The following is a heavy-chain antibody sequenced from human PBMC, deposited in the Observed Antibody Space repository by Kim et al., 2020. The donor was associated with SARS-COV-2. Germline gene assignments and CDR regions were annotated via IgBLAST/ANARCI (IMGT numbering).Heavy chain of an antibody. CDR2: IIPIFGTA. CDR1: GGTFSSYA. Sequence: SVKVSCKASGGTFSSYAISWVRQAPGQGLEWMGGIIPIFGTANYAQKFQGRVTITADESTSTAYMELSSLRSEDTAVYYCASAPMLRQYGMDVWGQGTTVTVSS. J-gene: IGHJ6*02. CDR3: ASAPMLRQYGMDV. D-gene: IGHD3-10*02. V-gene: IGHV1-69*13.